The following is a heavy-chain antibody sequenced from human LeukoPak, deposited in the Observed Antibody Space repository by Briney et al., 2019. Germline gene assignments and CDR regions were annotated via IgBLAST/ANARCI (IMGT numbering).Heavy chain of an antibody. D-gene: IGHD3-10*01. CDR2: ISWNSGSI. Sequence: PGGSLRLSCAASGFTFDDYAVHWVRQAPGKGLEWVSGISWNSGSIGYADSVKGRFTISRDNPKNSLYLQMNSLRAEDTDLYYCAKSLGITRVRGVKSDDDCFDYWGQGTLVTVSS. CDR1: GFTFDDYA. J-gene: IGHJ4*02. CDR3: AKSLGITRVRGVKSDDDCFDY. V-gene: IGHV3-9*01.